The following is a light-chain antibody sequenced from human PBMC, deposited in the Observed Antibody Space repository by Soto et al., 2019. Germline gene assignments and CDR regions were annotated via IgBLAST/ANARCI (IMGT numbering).Light chain of an antibody. CDR2: GAS. Sequence: IVLTQSPDTVSLSPGETATLSCRASQSVSSNYLAWYQQKPGQAPRLLIYGASSRATGIPDRFSGSGSGTDFTLTISRLEPEDFAVFYCQQYDNSITFGQGTRLEI. V-gene: IGKV3-20*01. CDR1: QSVSSNY. CDR3: QQYDNSIT. J-gene: IGKJ5*01.